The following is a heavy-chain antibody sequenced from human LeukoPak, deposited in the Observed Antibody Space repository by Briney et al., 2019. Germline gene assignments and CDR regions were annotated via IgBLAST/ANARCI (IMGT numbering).Heavy chain of an antibody. CDR3: AGQLQEGFDY. V-gene: IGHV3-48*03. CDR2: ISSSGSSI. D-gene: IGHD2-2*01. CDR1: GFTFSSYE. Sequence: GGSLRLSCAASGFTFSSYEMNWVRQAPGKGLEWVSYISSSGSSIYYADSVKGRFTISRDNSKNSLYLQMNSLRAEDTAVYYCAGQLQEGFDYWGQGTLVTVSS. J-gene: IGHJ4*02.